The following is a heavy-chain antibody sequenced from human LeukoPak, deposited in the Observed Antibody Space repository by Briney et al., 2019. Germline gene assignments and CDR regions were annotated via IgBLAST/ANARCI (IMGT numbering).Heavy chain of an antibody. CDR1: GGSFSGYY. CDR2: INHSGST. CDR3: ARVTVTRINAFDI. D-gene: IGHD4-17*01. Sequence: SETLSLTCAVYGGSFSGYYWSWIRQPPGKGLEWIGEINHSGSTNYNPSLKSRVTISVDTSKNQFSLKLSSVTAADTAVYYCARVTVTRINAFDIWGQGTMVTASS. V-gene: IGHV4-34*01. J-gene: IGHJ3*02.